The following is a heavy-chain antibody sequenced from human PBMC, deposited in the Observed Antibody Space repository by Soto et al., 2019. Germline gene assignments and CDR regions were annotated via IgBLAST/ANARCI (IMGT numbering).Heavy chain of an antibody. Sequence: QVQLVQSGAEVKKPGASVKVSCKASGYTFTSYAMHWVRQAPGQRLEWMGWINDGNGNTKYSQKFQGRVTITRDTSASTAYMELSSLRSEDTAVYYCARDYMTTVTTVGEIHYWGQGTLVTVSS. CDR3: ARDYMTTVTTVGEIHY. CDR2: INDGNGNT. D-gene: IGHD4-17*01. V-gene: IGHV1-3*01. J-gene: IGHJ4*02. CDR1: GYTFTSYA.